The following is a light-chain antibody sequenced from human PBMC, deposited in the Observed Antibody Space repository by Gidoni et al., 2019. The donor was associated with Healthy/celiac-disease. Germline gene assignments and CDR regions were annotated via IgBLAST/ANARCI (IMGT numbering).Light chain of an antibody. J-gene: IGKJ2*01. CDR3: QQYNSYSYT. V-gene: IGKV1-5*01. CDR2: DAS. CDR1: QSISSW. Sequence: DIQMPQSPSTLSASVGDRVTITCRASQSISSWLAWYQQKPGKAPKLLIYDASSLESGVPSRFSGSGSGTEFTLTISSLQPDDFATYYCQQYNSYSYTFXQXTKLEIK.